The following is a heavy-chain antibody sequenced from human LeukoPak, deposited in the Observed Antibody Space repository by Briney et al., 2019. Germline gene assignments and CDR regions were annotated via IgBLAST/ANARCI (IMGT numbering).Heavy chain of an antibody. CDR2: IYPGDSDT. V-gene: IGHV5-51*01. CDR3: ARPANPVTTGIFDY. D-gene: IGHD4-17*01. Sequence: GESLKISCKGSGYSFTSYWIGWVRRMPGKGLGWMGIIYPGDSDTRYSPSFQGQVTISADKSISTAYLQWSSLKASDTAMYYCARPANPVTTGIFDYWGQGTLVTVSS. J-gene: IGHJ4*02. CDR1: GYSFTSYW.